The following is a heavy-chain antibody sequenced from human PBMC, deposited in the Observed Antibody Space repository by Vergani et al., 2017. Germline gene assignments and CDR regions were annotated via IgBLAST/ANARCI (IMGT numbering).Heavy chain of an antibody. CDR2: ISSSSSYI. D-gene: IGHD3-3*01. J-gene: IGHJ6*03. CDR3: ARDREFLEWLSPHMDV. CDR1: GFTFSSYS. Sequence: EVQLVESGGGLVKPGGSLRLSCAASGFTFSSYSMNWVRQAPGKGLEWVSSISSSSSYIYYADSVKGRFTISRDNAKNSLYLQMNSLRAEDTAVYYCARDREFLEWLSPHMDVWGKGTTVTVSS. V-gene: IGHV3-21*01.